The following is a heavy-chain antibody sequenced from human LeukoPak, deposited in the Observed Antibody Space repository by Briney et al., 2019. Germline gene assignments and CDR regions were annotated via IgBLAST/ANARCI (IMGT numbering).Heavy chain of an antibody. CDR2: IYYSGST. Sequence: PSETLSLTCTVSGGSIRSYYWSWIRQPPGKGLEWIGYIYYSGSTNYNPSLKSRVSMSVDTSKNQFSLKLSSVTAADTAVYYCARDRSRPNPFFDSWGQGTLVTVSS. D-gene: IGHD6-13*01. CDR1: GGSIRSYY. J-gene: IGHJ4*02. CDR3: ARDRSRPNPFFDS. V-gene: IGHV4-59*01.